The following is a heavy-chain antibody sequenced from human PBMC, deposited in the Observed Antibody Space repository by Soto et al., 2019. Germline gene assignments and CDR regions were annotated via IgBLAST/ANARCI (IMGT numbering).Heavy chain of an antibody. CDR2: IIPILGIA. CDR1: GGTLSGYT. V-gene: IGHV1-69*02. J-gene: IGHJ3*02. Sequence: SVKVSCKASGGTLSGYTISWVRQAPGQGLEWMGRIIPILGIANYAQKFQGRVTITADKSTSTAYMELSSLRSEDTAVYYCATPASIAALSVDAFDIWGQGTMVTVSS. CDR3: ATPASIAALSVDAFDI. D-gene: IGHD6-6*01.